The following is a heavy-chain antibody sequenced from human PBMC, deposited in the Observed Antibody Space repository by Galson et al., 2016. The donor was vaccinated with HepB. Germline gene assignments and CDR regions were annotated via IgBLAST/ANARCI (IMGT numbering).Heavy chain of an antibody. CDR1: GFTFSSYS. V-gene: IGHV3-48*02. CDR3: ARPYRSSSVTSDYYYGMDV. D-gene: IGHD6-6*01. J-gene: IGHJ6*02. CDR2: ISSGRDTT. Sequence: LRLSCAASGFTFSSYSMNWVRQAPGKGLEWVSYISSGRDTTYYADSVKGRFTISRDNPKNSLYLQMNSLRDEGTAVYYCARPYRSSSVTSDYYYGMDVWGQGTTVTVSS.